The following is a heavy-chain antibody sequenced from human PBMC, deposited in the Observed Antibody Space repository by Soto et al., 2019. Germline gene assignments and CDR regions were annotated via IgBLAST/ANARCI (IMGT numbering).Heavy chain of an antibody. J-gene: IGHJ6*02. D-gene: IGHD3-10*01. CDR1: GYTFSNYG. CDR2: ISDYNGNT. V-gene: IGHV1-18*04. CDR3: ARDQVLPGSDYYGMDV. Sequence: GASVKVSCKTSGYTFSNYGISWVRQAPGQGLEWMGWISDYNGNTIYAQKFQGRVSMTTDTSATTAYMELRSLRSDDTAVYYCARDQVLPGSDYYGMDVWGQGTTVTVSS.